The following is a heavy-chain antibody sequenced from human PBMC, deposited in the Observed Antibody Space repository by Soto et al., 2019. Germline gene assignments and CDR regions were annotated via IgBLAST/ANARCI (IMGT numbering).Heavy chain of an antibody. CDR2: ISAYNYNT. D-gene: IGHD1-26*01. J-gene: IGHJ5*02. CDR3: XXXXGALGHWFDP. CDR1: GYTFTSYG. V-gene: IGHV1-18*01. Sequence: QVQLVQSGAEVKKPGASVKVSCKASGYTFTSYGLSWVRQAPGQGLEWMGRISAYNYNTNYAQKLQGRVTMTTDTXXXXXXXXXXXXXXXXXXXXXXXXXXGALGHWFDPWGQGTLVTVSS.